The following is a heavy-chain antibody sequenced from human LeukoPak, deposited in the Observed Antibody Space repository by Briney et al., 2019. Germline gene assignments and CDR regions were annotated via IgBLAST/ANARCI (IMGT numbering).Heavy chain of an antibody. Sequence: GGSLRLSCAASGFAFSSYWMSGVRQAPGKGLEWVANIRQDGSDKQYVDSVKGRFTFPRDNAKNSLYLQTDSLRAEDSAVYYCVRFSRSSSPAYWGQGTLVTVSS. CDR1: GFAFSSYW. V-gene: IGHV3-7*01. CDR3: VRFSRSSSPAY. CDR2: IRQDGSDK. D-gene: IGHD6-13*01. J-gene: IGHJ4*02.